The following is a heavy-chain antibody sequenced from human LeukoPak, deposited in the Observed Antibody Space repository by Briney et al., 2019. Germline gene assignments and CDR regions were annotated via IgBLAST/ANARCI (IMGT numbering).Heavy chain of an antibody. CDR1: GFTFSSYA. J-gene: IGHJ4*02. CDR3: ARAGPYYCDY. CDR2: IKGSGGST. Sequence: GGTLRLSCAASGFTFSSYAMSWVRQAPVKGLEWVSVIKGSGGSTHSADSVKGRFTISRDNSKNTLYLQMNSLRAEDTALYYCARAGPYYCDYWGQGTLVTVSS. V-gene: IGHV3-23*01.